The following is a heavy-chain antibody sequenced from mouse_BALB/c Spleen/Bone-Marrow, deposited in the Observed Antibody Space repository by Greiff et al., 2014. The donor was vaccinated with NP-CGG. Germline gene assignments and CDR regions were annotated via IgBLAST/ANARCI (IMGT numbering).Heavy chain of an antibody. CDR3: ARWDGNYIYAIDY. CDR1: GFNIKDTY. J-gene: IGHJ4*01. V-gene: IGHV14-3*02. CDR2: IDPANGNT. Sequence: EVQLQQSGAELVKPGASVKLSCTASGFNIKDTYMHWVKQRPEQGLEWIGRIDPANGNTKYDPKFQGKATITAVTSSNTAYLQLSSLTSEDTAVYYCARWDGNYIYAIDYWGQGTSVTVSS. D-gene: IGHD2-1*01.